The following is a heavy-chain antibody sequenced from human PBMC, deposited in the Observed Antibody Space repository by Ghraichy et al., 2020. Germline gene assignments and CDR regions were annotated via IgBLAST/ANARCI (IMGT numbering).Heavy chain of an antibody. J-gene: IGHJ4*02. CDR2: INHSGST. V-gene: IGHV4-34*01. CDR1: GGSFSGYY. Sequence: SETLSRTCAVYGGSFSGYYWSWIRQPPGKGLEWIGEINHSGSTNYNPSLKSRVTISVDTSKNQFSLKLSSVTAADTAVYYCARAPPYQTGEPDDYWGQGTLVTVSS. CDR3: ARAPPYQTGEPDDY. D-gene: IGHD7-27*01.